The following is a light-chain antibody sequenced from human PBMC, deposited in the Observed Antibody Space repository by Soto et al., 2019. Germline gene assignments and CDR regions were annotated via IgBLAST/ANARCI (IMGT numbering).Light chain of an antibody. CDR3: QAWDSRTSGV. Sequence: SYELTQPPSVSVSPGQTASITCSGDKLGDKYASWYQQRPGQSPVLVIYQDTKRPSGIPERFSGSNSENTATLTISGAQAMDEADYYCQAWDSRTSGVFGGGTKLTVL. CDR1: KLGDKY. V-gene: IGLV3-1*01. CDR2: QDT. J-gene: IGLJ2*01.